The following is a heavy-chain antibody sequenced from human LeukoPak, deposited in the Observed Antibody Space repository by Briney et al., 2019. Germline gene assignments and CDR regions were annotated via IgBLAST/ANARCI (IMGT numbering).Heavy chain of an antibody. CDR3: ARSRAQTIFGVVHQYYFDY. V-gene: IGHV4-39*07. CDR1: GGSISSSSYY. CDR2: IYYSGST. J-gene: IGHJ4*02. D-gene: IGHD3-3*01. Sequence: SETLSLTCTVSGGSISSSSYYWGWIRQPPGKGLEWIGSIYYSGSTYYNPSLKSRVTISVDTSKNQFSLKLSSVTAADTAVYYCARSRAQTIFGVVHQYYFDYWGQGTLVTVSS.